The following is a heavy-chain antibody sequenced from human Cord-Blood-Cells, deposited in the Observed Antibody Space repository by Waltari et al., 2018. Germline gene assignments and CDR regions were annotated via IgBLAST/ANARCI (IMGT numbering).Heavy chain of an antibody. J-gene: IGHJ3*02. Sequence: EVQLLESGGGLVQPGGSLRLSCAASGFTFSSYAMSWVRQAPGKGRGGVSAISGSGGSTYYAYSVKGRFTMSRDNSKNTLYLQMNSLRAEDTAVYYCAREEAEYDAFDIWGQGTMVTVSS. CDR3: AREEAEYDAFDI. D-gene: IGHD1-26*01. CDR2: ISGSGGST. CDR1: GFTFSSYA. V-gene: IGHV3-23*01.